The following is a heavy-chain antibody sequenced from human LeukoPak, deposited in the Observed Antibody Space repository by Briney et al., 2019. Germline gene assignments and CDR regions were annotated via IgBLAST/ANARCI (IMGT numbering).Heavy chain of an antibody. D-gene: IGHD6-13*01. CDR3: AKRGAGGKLFDY. CDR1: GFTFSSYA. V-gene: IGHV3-23*01. CDR2: ITGDGDTT. Sequence: EGSLRLSCAASGFTFSSYAMSWVRQAPGKGLEWVSAITGDGDTTYYADSVRGRFTISRDNSKNTLYLQVNSLRAEDTAVYYCAKRGAGGKLFDYWGQGTLVTVSS. J-gene: IGHJ4*02.